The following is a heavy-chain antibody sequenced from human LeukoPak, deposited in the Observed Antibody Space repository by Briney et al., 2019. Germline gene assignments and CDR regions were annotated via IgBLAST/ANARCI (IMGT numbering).Heavy chain of an antibody. CDR2: ISYDGSNK. CDR1: GFTFSSYG. D-gene: IGHD2-2*01. V-gene: IGHV3-30*18. J-gene: IGHJ6*02. CDR3: AKAYQSVSNYYYYGMGV. Sequence: GGSLRLSCAASGFTFSSYGMHWVRQAPGKGLEWVAVISYDGSNKYYADSVKGRFTISRDNSKNTLYLQMNSLRAEDTAVYYCAKAYQSVSNYYYYGMGVWGQGTTVTVSS.